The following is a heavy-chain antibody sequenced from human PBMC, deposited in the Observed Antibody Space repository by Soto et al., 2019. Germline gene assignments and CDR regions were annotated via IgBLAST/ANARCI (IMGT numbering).Heavy chain of an antibody. CDR2: ISYDGSNK. D-gene: IGHD2-15*01. V-gene: IGHV3-30*18. Sequence: GGSLRLSCAASGFTFSSYGMHWVRQAPGKGLEWVAVISYDGSNKYYADSVKGRFTISRDNSKNTLYLQMNSLRAEDTAVYYCAKDRRPYCSGGSCYDNWFDPWGQGTLVTVSS. CDR3: AKDRRPYCSGGSCYDNWFDP. CDR1: GFTFSSYG. J-gene: IGHJ5*02.